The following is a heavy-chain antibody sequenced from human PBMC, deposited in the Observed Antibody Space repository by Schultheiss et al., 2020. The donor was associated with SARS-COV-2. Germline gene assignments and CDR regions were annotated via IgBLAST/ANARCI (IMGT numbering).Heavy chain of an antibody. J-gene: IGHJ3*02. CDR2: IYYSGST. CDR1: GGSISSYY. D-gene: IGHD1-7*01. CDR3: ASLLELRGDAFDI. Sequence: SETLSLTCTVSGGSISSYYWGWIRQPPGKGLEWIGSIYYSGSTYYNPSLKSRVTISVDTSKNQFSLKLSSVTAADTVVYYCASLLELRGDAFDIWGQGTMVTVSS. V-gene: IGHV4-39*01.